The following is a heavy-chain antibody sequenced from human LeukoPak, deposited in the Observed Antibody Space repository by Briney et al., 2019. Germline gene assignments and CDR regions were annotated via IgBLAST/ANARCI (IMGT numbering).Heavy chain of an antibody. CDR1: RYTLTSYG. CDR2: ISAYNGNT. CDR3: ARDQGITIFGVNQLRFDY. Sequence: ASVNVSRMASRYTLTSYGISWVRPAPGRGLEWMVWISAYNGNTNYAQKLQGRVTMTTDTSTSAAYMELRSLRSDDTAVYYCARDQGITIFGVNQLRFDYWGQGTLVTVSS. V-gene: IGHV1-18*01. J-gene: IGHJ4*02. D-gene: IGHD3-3*01.